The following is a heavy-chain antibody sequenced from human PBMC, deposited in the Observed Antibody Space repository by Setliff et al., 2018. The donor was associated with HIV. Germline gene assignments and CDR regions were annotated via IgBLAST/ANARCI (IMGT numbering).Heavy chain of an antibody. CDR2: ISSSGAAI. CDR1: GFTFSASY. D-gene: IGHD3-22*01. Sequence: GGSLRLSCAASGFTFSASYMTWIRQAPGEGLEWVAHISSSGAAIYYVDSVKGRFTISRDNAKNSLYLQMNSLRAEDTAVYYCARDLPYYDSSGYYDYWGQGTLVTVSS. V-gene: IGHV3-11*04. J-gene: IGHJ4*02. CDR3: ARDLPYYDSSGYYDY.